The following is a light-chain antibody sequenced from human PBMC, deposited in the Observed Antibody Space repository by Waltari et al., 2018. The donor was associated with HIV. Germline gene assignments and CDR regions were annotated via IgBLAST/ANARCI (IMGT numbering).Light chain of an antibody. V-gene: IGLV2-23*02. CDR1: SSDVGSYNY. CDR3: CSYAGSNTYL. J-gene: IGLJ1*01. CDR2: DVS. Sequence: QSALTQPASVSGSPGQSITISCPGSSSDVGSYNYVSWYQPHPGKAPKLLIYDVSKRPSGVSNRFSGSKSGNTASLTISGLQAEDEADYYCCSYAGSNTYLFGTGTEVTVL.